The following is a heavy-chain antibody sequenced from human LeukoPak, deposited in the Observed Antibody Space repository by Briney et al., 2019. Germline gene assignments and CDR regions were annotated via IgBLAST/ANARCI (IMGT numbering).Heavy chain of an antibody. J-gene: IGHJ4*02. CDR2: INHSGST. V-gene: IGHV4-34*01. Sequence: SETLSLTCAVYGGSFSGYYWSWIRQPPGKGLEWIGEINHSGSTNYNPSLKSRVTISVDTSKNQFSLKLSSVTAADTAVYYCARGDLDGYEDYWGQGTLVTVSS. D-gene: IGHD5-12*01. CDR1: GGSFSGYY. CDR3: ARGDLDGYEDY.